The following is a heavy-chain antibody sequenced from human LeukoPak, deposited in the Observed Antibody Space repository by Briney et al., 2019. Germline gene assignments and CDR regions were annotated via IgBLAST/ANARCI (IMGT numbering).Heavy chain of an antibody. V-gene: IGHV4-39*07. CDR2: IYYSGST. Sequence: SETLSLTCTVSGGSISSSSYYWGWIRQPPGKGLEWIGSIYYSGSTYYNPSLKSRVTISVDTSKNQFSLKLSSVTAADTAVYYCARQTVTTVNFDYWGQGTLVTVSS. CDR1: GGSISSSSYY. D-gene: IGHD4-11*01. CDR3: ARQTVTTVNFDY. J-gene: IGHJ4*02.